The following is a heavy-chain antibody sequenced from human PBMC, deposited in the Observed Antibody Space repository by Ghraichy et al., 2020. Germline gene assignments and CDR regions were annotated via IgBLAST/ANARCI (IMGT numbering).Heavy chain of an antibody. Sequence: SETLSLTCTVSGGSISSYYWSWIRQPAGKGLEWIGRIYTSGSTNYNPSLKSRVTMSVDTSKNQFSLKLSSVTAADTAVYYCARVSNAAAGTRYYYGMDVWGQGTTVTVSS. CDR1: GGSISSYY. CDR3: ARVSNAAAGTRYYYGMDV. CDR2: IYTSGST. D-gene: IGHD6-13*01. V-gene: IGHV4-4*07. J-gene: IGHJ6*02.